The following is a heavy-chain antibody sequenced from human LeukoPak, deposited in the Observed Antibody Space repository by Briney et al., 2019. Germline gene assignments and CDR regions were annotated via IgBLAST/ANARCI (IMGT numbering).Heavy chain of an antibody. CDR3: AKVLADYYYYYGMDV. CDR1: GFTFDDYA. Sequence: GGSLRLSCAASGFTFDDYAMHWVRQAPGKGLEWVSGISWNSGSIGYADSVKGRSTISRDNAKNSLYLQMNSLRAEDTALYYCAKVLADYYYYYGMDVWGQGTTVTVSS. V-gene: IGHV3-9*01. J-gene: IGHJ6*02. CDR2: ISWNSGSI.